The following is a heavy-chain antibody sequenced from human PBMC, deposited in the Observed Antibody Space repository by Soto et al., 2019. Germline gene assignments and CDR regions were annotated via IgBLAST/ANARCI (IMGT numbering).Heavy chain of an antibody. CDR2: IYYSGST. CDR3: ASRIDYGDGGGY. D-gene: IGHD4-17*01. Sequence: SETMSLTCAVSGGSISSGGYYWSWIRQHPGKGLEWIGYIYYSGSTYYNPSLKSRVTISVDTSKNQFSLKLSSVTAADTAVYYCASRIDYGDGGGYWGQGTLVTVSS. V-gene: IGHV4-31*11. CDR1: GGSISSGGYY. J-gene: IGHJ4*02.